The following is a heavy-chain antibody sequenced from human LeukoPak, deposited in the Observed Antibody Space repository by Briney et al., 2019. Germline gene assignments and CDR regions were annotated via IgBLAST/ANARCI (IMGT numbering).Heavy chain of an antibody. J-gene: IGHJ4*02. CDR1: GFTVSSNY. CDR2: IYSGGST. V-gene: IGHV3-66*02. Sequence: GGSLRLSCAASGFTVSSNYMSWVRQAPGKGLEWVSVIYSGGSTYYADSVKGRFTISRDNSKDTLYLQMNSLRAEDTAVYYCARDSVVAGLFDYWGQGTLVTVSS. D-gene: IGHD6-19*01. CDR3: ARDSVVAGLFDY.